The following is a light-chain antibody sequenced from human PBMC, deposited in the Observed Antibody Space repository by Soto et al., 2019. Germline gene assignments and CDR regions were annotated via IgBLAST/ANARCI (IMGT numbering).Light chain of an antibody. V-gene: IGKV3-20*01. CDR3: LQYSRSPWT. CDR2: GAS. Sequence: EIGLTQSPGTLSLSPGERATLSCRASQTISSSYLAWFQQKPGQAPRLLIYGASSRATGIPDRFSGSGSGTDFTLTISRLEPEDFAVYYCLQYSRSPWTFGQGTKVDIK. CDR1: QTISSSY. J-gene: IGKJ1*01.